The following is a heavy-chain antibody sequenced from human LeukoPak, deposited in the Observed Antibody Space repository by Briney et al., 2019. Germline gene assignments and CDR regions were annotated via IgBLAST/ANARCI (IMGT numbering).Heavy chain of an antibody. J-gene: IGHJ4*02. Sequence: GGSLTLSCAASGFTFTNHYMDWVPQAPGMGLEWIARTTNTLNAYTTAYAASVRGRFTVSRDDSKSLLHLQMSSLETDDTAVYYCGRDTATAIDYWGRGTLVTVSS. CDR1: GFTFTNHY. D-gene: IGHD5-18*01. CDR2: TTNTLNAYTT. V-gene: IGHV3-72*01. CDR3: GRDTATAIDY.